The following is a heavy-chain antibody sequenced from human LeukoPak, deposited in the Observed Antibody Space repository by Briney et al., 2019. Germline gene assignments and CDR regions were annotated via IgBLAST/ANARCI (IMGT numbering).Heavy chain of an antibody. CDR2: INPSGGST. CDR3: ARGLASAAGLPPGYFDY. D-gene: IGHD6-13*01. CDR1: GGTFSSYA. V-gene: IGHV1-46*01. Sequence: GASVKVSCKASGGTFSSYAISWVRQAPGQGLEWMGIINPSGGSTSYAQKFQGRVTMTRDTSTSTVYMELSSLRSEDTAVYYCARGLASAAGLPPGYFDYWGQGTLVTVSS. J-gene: IGHJ4*02.